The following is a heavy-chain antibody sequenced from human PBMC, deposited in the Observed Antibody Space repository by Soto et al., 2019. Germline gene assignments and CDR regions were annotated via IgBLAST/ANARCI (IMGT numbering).Heavy chain of an antibody. J-gene: IGHJ4*02. CDR3: ARVRDTSMALFDY. Sequence: SETLSLTCTVSGGSISSGDYYWSWIRQPPGKGLEWIGYIYYSGNTYYNPSLKSRVTISVDTSKNQFSLKLNSVTAADTAVYYCARVRDTSMALFDYWGQGTLVTVSS. CDR1: GGSISSGDYY. CDR2: IYYSGNT. D-gene: IGHD5-18*01. V-gene: IGHV4-30-4*01.